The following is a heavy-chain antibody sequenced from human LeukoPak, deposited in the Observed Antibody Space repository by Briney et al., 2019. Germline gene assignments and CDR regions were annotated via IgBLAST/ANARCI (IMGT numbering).Heavy chain of an antibody. D-gene: IGHD1-26*01. CDR2: IYYTGST. Sequence: PSETLSLTCTVSGGSISSYYWSWIQQPPGKGLEWIGYIYYTGSTNYNPSLKSRVTISVVTSKNQFSLKLSSVTAADTAVYYCARNVGRWFDPWGQGTLVTVSS. V-gene: IGHV4-59*01. CDR3: ARNVGRWFDP. J-gene: IGHJ5*02. CDR1: GGSISSYY.